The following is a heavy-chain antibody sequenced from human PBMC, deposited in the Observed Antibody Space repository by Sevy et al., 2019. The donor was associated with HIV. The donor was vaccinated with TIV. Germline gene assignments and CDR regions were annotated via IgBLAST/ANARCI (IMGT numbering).Heavy chain of an antibody. Sequence: GGSLRLSCVGSGFSFSSDAMSWVRQAPGKGLQWVATVSASGGSTYYADSVRGRFSITRDNSKNTLYVKRNSLRDEDTAVYYCARVGGGGYYDPWSGYLEFDPWGQGTLVTVSS. V-gene: IGHV3-23*01. J-gene: IGHJ5*02. D-gene: IGHD3-3*01. CDR2: VSASGGST. CDR1: GFSFSSDA. CDR3: ARVGGGGYYDPWSGYLEFDP.